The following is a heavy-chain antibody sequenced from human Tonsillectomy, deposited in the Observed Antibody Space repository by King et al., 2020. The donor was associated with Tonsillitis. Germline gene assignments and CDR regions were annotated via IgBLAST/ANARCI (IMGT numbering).Heavy chain of an antibody. Sequence: VQLVESGGGLVQPGGSLRLTCAASGFTFSNYAMSWVRQAPGKGLEWVSAISGSGGSKYSADSVKGRFTISRDNYKNTLYLQMNSLRSEDTAVYYCAKDKVATMPRYAFDFCGQGTMVTVSS. CDR1: GFTFSNYA. CDR3: AKDKVATMPRYAFDF. D-gene: IGHD5-12*01. V-gene: IGHV3-23*04. J-gene: IGHJ3*01. CDR2: ISGSGGSK.